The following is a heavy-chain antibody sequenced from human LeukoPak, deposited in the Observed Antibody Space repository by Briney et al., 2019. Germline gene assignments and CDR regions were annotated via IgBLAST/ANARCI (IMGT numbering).Heavy chain of an antibody. D-gene: IGHD1-26*01. J-gene: IGHJ4*02. CDR3: ARGRRGLARYSGSYYFDY. Sequence: KTSETLSLTCTVSGGFISSSSYYWGWIRQPPGKGLEWIGSIYYSGSTYYNPSLKSRVTISVDTSKNQFSLKLSSVTAADTAVYYCARGRRGLARYSGSYYFDYWGQGTLVTVSS. CDR1: GGFISSSSYY. V-gene: IGHV4-39*07. CDR2: IYYSGST.